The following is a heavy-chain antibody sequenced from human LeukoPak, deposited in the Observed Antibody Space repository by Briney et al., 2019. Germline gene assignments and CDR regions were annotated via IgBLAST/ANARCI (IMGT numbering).Heavy chain of an antibody. J-gene: IGHJ3*02. CDR2: IYPGDSDT. Sequence: KVSCKASGYTFTSDYMNWVRRMPGKGLEWMGIIYPGDSDTRYSPSFQGQVTISADKSINTAYLQWSSLKASDTAMYYCARPDDYGGKPAAFNIWGQGTMVTVSS. CDR3: ARPDDYGGKPAAFNI. CDR1: GYTFTSDY. V-gene: IGHV5-51*01. D-gene: IGHD4-23*01.